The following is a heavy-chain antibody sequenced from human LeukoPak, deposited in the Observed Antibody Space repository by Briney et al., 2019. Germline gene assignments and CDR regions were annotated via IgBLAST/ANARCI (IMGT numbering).Heavy chain of an antibody. Sequence: NPGGSLRLSCAASGFIFSSYGMHWVRQAPGKGLKWVAVISYDGSNKYYADSVKGRFTISRDNSKNTLHLQMNSLRAEDTAVYYCASFPWELRPTWGQGTLVTVSS. J-gene: IGHJ4*02. CDR1: GFIFSSYG. D-gene: IGHD1-26*01. V-gene: IGHV3-30*03. CDR2: ISYDGSNK. CDR3: ASFPWELRPT.